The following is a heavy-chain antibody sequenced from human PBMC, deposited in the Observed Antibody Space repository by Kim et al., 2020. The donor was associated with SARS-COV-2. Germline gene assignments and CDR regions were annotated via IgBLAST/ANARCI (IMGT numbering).Heavy chain of an antibody. V-gene: IGHV1-3*01. CDR2: INGGNGNT. CDR3: ATVGVTTAFDS. D-gene: IGHD4-17*01. J-gene: IGHJ4*02. Sequence: ASVKVSCKASGDTFTRYDFHWVRQAPGQRPEYMGRINGGNGNTKYSQKVQDRVTFTRDTSATTAYMELSSLRSEDTAVYYCATVGVTTAFDSWGQGSLVT. CDR1: GDTFTRYD.